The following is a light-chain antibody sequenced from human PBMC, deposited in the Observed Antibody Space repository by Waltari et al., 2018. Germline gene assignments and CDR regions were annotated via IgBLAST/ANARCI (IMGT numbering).Light chain of an antibody. J-gene: IGLJ2*01. Sequence: QSALAQPPSESGSPGQSVTISCTGTSRDGGGDYYVSWYQQHPGKAPKLIIFEAFQRPSGVPDRFSGSKSGNTASLTVSGLQAEDEADYSCSSYAGSNNVVFGGRTKLTVL. CDR1: SRDGGGDYY. V-gene: IGLV2-8*01. CDR3: SSYAGSNNVV. CDR2: EAF.